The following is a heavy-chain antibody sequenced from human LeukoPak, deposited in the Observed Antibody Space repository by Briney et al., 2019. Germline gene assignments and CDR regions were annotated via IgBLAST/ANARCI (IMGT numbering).Heavy chain of an antibody. CDR2: IYPGDSDT. D-gene: IGHD3-3*01. CDR3: ARSPRGVTIFGVALGGPGAFDI. V-gene: IGHV5-51*01. CDR1: GYSFTSYW. Sequence: PGESLKISCKGSGYSFTSYWIGWVRQMPGKGLEWMGIIYPGDSDTRYSPSFQGQVTISADKSISTAYLQWSSLKASDTAMYYCARSPRGVTIFGVALGGPGAFDIWGQGTMVTVSS. J-gene: IGHJ3*02.